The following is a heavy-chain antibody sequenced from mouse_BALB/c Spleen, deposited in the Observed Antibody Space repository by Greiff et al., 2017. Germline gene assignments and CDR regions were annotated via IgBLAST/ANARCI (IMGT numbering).Heavy chain of an antibody. CDR2: IWGDGST. J-gene: IGHJ1*01. CDR1: GFSLTGFG. V-gene: IGHV2-6-7*01. Sequence: QVQLQESGPGLVAPSQSLSITCTVSGFSLTGFGVNWVRQPPGKGLEWLGMIWGDGSTDYNSALKSRLSISNDNSQRQIFLKMNSLQTDDTARYYCARTYLGSSRDWYFDVWGAGTTVTVSS. D-gene: IGHD1-3*01. CDR3: ARTYLGSSRDWYFDV.